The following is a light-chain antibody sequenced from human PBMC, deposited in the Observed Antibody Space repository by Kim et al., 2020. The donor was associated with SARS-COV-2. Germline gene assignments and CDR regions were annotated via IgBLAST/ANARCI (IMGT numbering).Light chain of an antibody. V-gene: IGLV3-21*01. CDR2: YDK. Sequence: APGKTARITGGGVNIGSKRVHWFQQKPGQAPVLVISYDKDRPSGIPERFSGSNSGNTATLTITRVEAGDEADYFCQVWALRSVWVFGGGTQLTVL. CDR1: NIGSKR. J-gene: IGLJ3*02. CDR3: QVWALRSVWV.